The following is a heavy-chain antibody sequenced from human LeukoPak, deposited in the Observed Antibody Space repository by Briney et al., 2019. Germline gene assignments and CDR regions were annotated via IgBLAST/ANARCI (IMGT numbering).Heavy chain of an antibody. D-gene: IGHD2-8*02. V-gene: IGHV3-21*01. Sequence: GGSLRLSCLTSGFTFSSYSMNWVRQAPGKGLEWVSSISSRSTYISYAVSVKGRLTISRDNAKNSLYLQMNSLRAEDTAVYYCARDLGSAGATFDYWGQGTLVTVSS. CDR3: ARDLGSAGATFDY. CDR2: ISSRSTYI. CDR1: GFTFSSYS. J-gene: IGHJ4*02.